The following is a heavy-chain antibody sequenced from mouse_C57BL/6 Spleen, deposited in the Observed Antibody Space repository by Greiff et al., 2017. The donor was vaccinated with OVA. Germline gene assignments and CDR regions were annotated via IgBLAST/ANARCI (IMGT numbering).Heavy chain of an antibody. CDR2: IHPSASDT. Sequence: QVQLQQPGAELVKPGASVKVSCKASGYAFTSYWMHWVKQRPGQGLEWIGRIHPSASDTNYNQKFKGKATLTVDKSYSTAYMQRSSQTSEDSAVYYCAIPYCSRHYCDVWGKGTTLTVSS. V-gene: IGHV1-74*01. D-gene: IGHD1-1*01. CDR3: AIPYCSRHYCDV. CDR1: GYAFTSYW. J-gene: IGHJ2*01.